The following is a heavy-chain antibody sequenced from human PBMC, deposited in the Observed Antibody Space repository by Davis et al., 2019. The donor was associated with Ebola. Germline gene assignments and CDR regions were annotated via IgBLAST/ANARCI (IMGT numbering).Heavy chain of an antibody. CDR2: INSSSSHI. Sequence: GESLKISCIASEFTFSSYSMNWVRQAPGKGLEWVSYINSSSSHIYYGDSVKGRFTISRDNAKNSLYLQMNSLRDEDTAVYYCARDSAAYYGMDVWGQGTTVTVSS. CDR3: ARDSAAYYGMDV. D-gene: IGHD1-26*01. CDR1: EFTFSSYS. V-gene: IGHV3-48*02. J-gene: IGHJ6*02.